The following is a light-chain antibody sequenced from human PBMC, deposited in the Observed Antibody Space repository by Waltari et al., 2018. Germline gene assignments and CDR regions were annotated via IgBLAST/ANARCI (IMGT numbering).Light chain of an antibody. CDR1: QSLNRKF. Sequence: EIVLTQSPGTLSLSPGETTTLSCRASQSLNRKFLAWYQQRPGQTPRLLIYGASTRAICTPDRFRGSGSGIDFTLTISRLQPDDFAVYYCQQYGTSPVTFGGGTKVEIK. CDR3: QQYGTSPVT. J-gene: IGKJ4*01. V-gene: IGKV3-20*01. CDR2: GAS.